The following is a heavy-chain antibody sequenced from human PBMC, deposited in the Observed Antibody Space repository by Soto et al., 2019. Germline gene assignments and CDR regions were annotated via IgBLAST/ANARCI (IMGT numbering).Heavy chain of an antibody. CDR1: GYTFTSYA. D-gene: IGHD3-16*01. V-gene: IGHV1-2*06. CDR2: INPENGDT. J-gene: IGHJ4*02. Sequence: GPSVKVPCKASGYTFTSYAMHWVRQAPGQGLEWMGRINPENGDTNYAQKFQGRVTMTRDTSISTAYMELSSLRSDDTAFYYCATLKQAPGGTDYWGQGTLVTVSS. CDR3: ATLKQAPGGTDY.